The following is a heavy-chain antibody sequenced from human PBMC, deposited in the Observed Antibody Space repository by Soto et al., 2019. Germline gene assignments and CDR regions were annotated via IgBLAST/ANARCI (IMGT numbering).Heavy chain of an antibody. D-gene: IGHD1-26*01. J-gene: IGHJ6*01. CDR2: ISAYNGNT. CDR1: GYTFTSYG. Sequence: VKVSCKASGYTFTSYGISWVRQAPGQGLEWMGWISAYNGNTNYAQKLQGRVTMTTDTSTSTAYVELRSLRSDDTAVYYCARADYSGSYSSYYYGMDVWGQGTTVTVSS. V-gene: IGHV1-18*01. CDR3: ARADYSGSYSSYYYGMDV.